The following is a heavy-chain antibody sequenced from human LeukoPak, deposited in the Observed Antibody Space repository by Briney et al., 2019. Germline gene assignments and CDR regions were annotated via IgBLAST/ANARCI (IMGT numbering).Heavy chain of an antibody. V-gene: IGHV4-61*09. CDR2: VSTSGGT. Sequence: SETLSLTCTVSGGSISSGNYFWNWIRQPAGKGLEWIGHVSTSGGTNYNPSLKSRVTMSVDTSKNQFSLKLSSVTAADTAVYYCASSSYYYGSGSYSFDYWGQGTLVTVSS. D-gene: IGHD3-10*01. J-gene: IGHJ4*02. CDR3: ASSSYYYGSGSYSFDY. CDR1: GGSISSGNYF.